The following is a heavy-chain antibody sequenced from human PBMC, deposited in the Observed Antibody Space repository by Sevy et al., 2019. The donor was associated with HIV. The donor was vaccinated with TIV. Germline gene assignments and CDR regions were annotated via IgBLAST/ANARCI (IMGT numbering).Heavy chain of an antibody. J-gene: IGHJ4*02. D-gene: IGHD3-16*01. CDR2: ISNRGTT. CDR1: GFTFVNYA. Sequence: GGSLRLSCAASGFTFVNYAIIWVRQSPGKGLEWISTISNRGTTHYADSVKGRFTISRDNSDNTVSLQMNSLRSDETAVYYCGGSVLGDKWGQGTLVTVSS. V-gene: IGHV3-23*01. CDR3: GGSVLGDK.